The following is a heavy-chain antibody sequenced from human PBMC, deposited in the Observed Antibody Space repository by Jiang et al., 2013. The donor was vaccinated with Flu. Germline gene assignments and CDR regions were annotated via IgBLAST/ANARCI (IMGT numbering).Heavy chain of an antibody. V-gene: IGHV1-69*01. D-gene: IGHD5-18*01. J-gene: IGHJ4*02. CDR3: AREGVDTAMGISYYFDY. CDR2: IIPIFGTA. Sequence: GAEVKKPGSSVKVSCKASGGTFSSYAISWVRQAPGQGLEWMGGIIPIFGTANYAQKFQGRVTITADESTSTAYMELSSLRSEDTAVYYCAREGVDTAMGISYYFDYWGQGTLVTVSS. CDR1: GGTFSSYA.